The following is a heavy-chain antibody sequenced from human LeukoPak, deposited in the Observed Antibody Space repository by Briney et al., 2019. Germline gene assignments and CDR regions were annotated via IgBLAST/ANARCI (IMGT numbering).Heavy chain of an antibody. D-gene: IGHD6-13*01. J-gene: IGHJ4*02. CDR2: ISGSGGST. CDR1: GFTLSRYA. CDR3: AKGTLSAGSDY. Sequence: GALRLPSSAPGFTLSRYALSLVRPAPREGLEWVSAISGSGGSTYYADSVKGRFTISRDNSKNTLYLQMNSLRAEDTAVYYCAKGTLSAGSDYWGQGTLVTVSS. V-gene: IGHV3-23*01.